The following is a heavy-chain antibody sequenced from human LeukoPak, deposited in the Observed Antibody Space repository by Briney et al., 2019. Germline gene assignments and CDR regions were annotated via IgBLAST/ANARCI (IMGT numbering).Heavy chain of an antibody. D-gene: IGHD2/OR15-2a*01. Sequence: PSETLSLTCTVSGASITSSGYYWSWIRQPPGTGLEWIGEIDHSGNTNYNPSLKSRLTMSVDTSKYQFSLKLNSVTAADTAVYYCARDWASLSAFDIWGQGTMVTVS. CDR3: ARDWASLSAFDI. CDR1: GASITSSGYY. CDR2: IDHSGNT. J-gene: IGHJ3*02. V-gene: IGHV4-39*07.